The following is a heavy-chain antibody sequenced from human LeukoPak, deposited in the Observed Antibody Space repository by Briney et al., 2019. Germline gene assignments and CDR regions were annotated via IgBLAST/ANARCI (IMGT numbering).Heavy chain of an antibody. CDR2: INWNGGSI. V-gene: IGHV3-20*04. Sequence: PGGSLRLSCAVSGFNFDDYGMSWVRHVPGKGLEWVSGINWNGGSIGYGDSVKGRFTISRDNAKNSLYLQMNSLRAEDTALYYCARDRFSGSYVPWLPDYWGQGTLVTVSS. CDR1: GFNFDDYG. CDR3: ARDRFSGSYVPWLPDY. J-gene: IGHJ4*02. D-gene: IGHD1-26*01.